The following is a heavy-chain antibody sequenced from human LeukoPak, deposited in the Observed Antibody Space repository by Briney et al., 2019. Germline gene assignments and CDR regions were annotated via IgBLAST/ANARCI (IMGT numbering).Heavy chain of an antibody. V-gene: IGHV4-34*01. CDR3: ARTYYYGSGSYYNPLDY. Sequence: SETLSLTCAVYGGSFSGYYWSWIRQPPGKGLEWIGEINHSGSTNYNPSLKSRVTISVDTSKSQFSLKLSSVTAADTAVYYCARTYYYGSGSYYNPLDYWGQGTLVTVSS. J-gene: IGHJ4*02. CDR1: GGSFSGYY. D-gene: IGHD3-10*01. CDR2: INHSGST.